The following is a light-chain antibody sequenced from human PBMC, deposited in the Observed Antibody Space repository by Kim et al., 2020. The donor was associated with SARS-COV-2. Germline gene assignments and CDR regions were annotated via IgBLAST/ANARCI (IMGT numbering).Light chain of an antibody. V-gene: IGLV3-1*01. CDR3: QAWDSRSYVV. J-gene: IGLJ2*01. Sequence: SYELTQPPPVPVSPGQTASITCSGDKLGDKYAYWYQQKPGQSPVVVIYQDNKRPSGIPERFSGSNSGNTATLTISGTQAMDEADYYCQAWDSRSYVVFGGGTQLTVL. CDR2: QDN. CDR1: KLGDKY.